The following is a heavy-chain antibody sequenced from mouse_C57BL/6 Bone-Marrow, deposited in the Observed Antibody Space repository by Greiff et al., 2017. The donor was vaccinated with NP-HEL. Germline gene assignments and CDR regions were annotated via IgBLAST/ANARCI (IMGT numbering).Heavy chain of an antibody. D-gene: IGHD3-2*02. J-gene: IGHJ2*01. Sequence: QVQLQQPGAELVKPGASVKMSCKASGYTFTSYWITWVKQRPGQGLEWIGDIYPGSGSTNYNEKFKSKATLTVDTSSSTAYMQLSSLTSEDSAVYYCARWGQLRLRNGVYFDYWGQGATLTVSS. CDR3: ARWGQLRLRNGVYFDY. CDR1: GYTFTSYW. CDR2: IYPGSGST. V-gene: IGHV1-55*01.